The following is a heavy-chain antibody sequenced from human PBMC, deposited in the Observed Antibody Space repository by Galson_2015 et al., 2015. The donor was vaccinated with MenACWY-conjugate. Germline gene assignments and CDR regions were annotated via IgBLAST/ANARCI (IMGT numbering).Heavy chain of an antibody. V-gene: IGHV1-46*01. CDR2: INPSGGGT. CDR3: AGPLRGGGLSLDY. CDR1: GYTFTSYY. D-gene: IGHD4-23*01. Sequence: SCKAYGYTFTSYYMHWVRQAPGQGLEWMGIINPSGGGTSYAQKFQGRVTMTRDTATYTVYMELSSLKSEDTAVYYCAGPLRGGGLSLDYWGQGTLVTVSS. J-gene: IGHJ4*02.